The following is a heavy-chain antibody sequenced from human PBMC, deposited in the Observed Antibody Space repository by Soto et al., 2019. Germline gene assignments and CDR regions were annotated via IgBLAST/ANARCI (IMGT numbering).Heavy chain of an antibody. Sequence: QVQLVQSGAEVKKPGSSVKVSCKASGGTFSSYAISWVRQAPGQGLEWMGGIIPIFGTANYAQKFQGRVTIPADDSTGTAYMELSSLRSEDTAVYYCARDRDCISTSCYANWFDPWGQGTLVTVSS. CDR1: GGTFSSYA. V-gene: IGHV1-69*12. D-gene: IGHD2-2*01. CDR2: IIPIFGTA. CDR3: ARDRDCISTSCYANWFDP. J-gene: IGHJ5*02.